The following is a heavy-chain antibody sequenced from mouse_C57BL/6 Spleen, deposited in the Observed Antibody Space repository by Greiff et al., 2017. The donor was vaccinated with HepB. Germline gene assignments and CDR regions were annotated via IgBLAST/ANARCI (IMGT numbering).Heavy chain of an antibody. J-gene: IGHJ3*01. CDR1: GYTFTSYW. D-gene: IGHD3-2*02. Sequence: QVQLKQPGAELVRPGSSVKLSCKASGYTFTSYWMHWVKQRPIQGLEWIGNIDPSDSETHYNQKFKDKATLTVDKSSSTAYMQLSSLTSEDSAVYYCARSGSGFPFAYWGQGTLVTVSA. CDR2: IDPSDSET. CDR3: ARSGSGFPFAY. V-gene: IGHV1-52*01.